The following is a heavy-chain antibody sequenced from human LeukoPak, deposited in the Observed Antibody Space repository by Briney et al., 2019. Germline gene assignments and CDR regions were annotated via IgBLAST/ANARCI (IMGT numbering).Heavy chain of an antibody. CDR1: GYTFSDFS. Sequence: GGSLTLSCAASGYTFSDFSVNWVRQAPGRGLEWVSSISVRSNYRYYADSVRGRFTISRDDARDSLFLQMNSLRAEDTAVYFCVRLRRNNDRSGYYYYYDYWGQGTLVTVSS. J-gene: IGHJ4*02. CDR3: VRLRRNNDRSGYYYYYDY. D-gene: IGHD3-22*01. V-gene: IGHV3-21*01. CDR2: ISVRSNYR.